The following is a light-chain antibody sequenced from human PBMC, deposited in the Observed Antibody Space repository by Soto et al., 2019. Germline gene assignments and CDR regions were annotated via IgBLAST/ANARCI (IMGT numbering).Light chain of an antibody. V-gene: IGKV3D-20*02. CDR2: GAS. J-gene: IGKJ1*01. Sequence: ELVLTQSPATLSLSPGESATLSCRGSQSVSSSYLAWYQQKTGQAPRLLIYGASTRATGIPARFSGSGSGTDLNLTISRLEPEDFAVYYCQKRSNWPRTCGQGTKVDIK. CDR1: QSVSSSY. CDR3: QKRSNWPRT.